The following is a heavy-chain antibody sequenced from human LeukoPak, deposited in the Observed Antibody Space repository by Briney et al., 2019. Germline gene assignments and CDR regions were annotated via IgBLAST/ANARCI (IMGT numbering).Heavy chain of an antibody. D-gene: IGHD4-17*01. Sequence: PSETLSLTCTVSGGSISTYYWSWIRQPPGKGLEWIGYIFNTGSTDFNPSLKSRVTISVDTSKNQFSLRVNSVTAADTAVYYCGRVLVTTVTGAFDYWGQGTLVTVSS. CDR3: GRVLVTTVTGAFDY. CDR2: IFNTGST. V-gene: IGHV4-59*01. J-gene: IGHJ4*02. CDR1: GGSISTYY.